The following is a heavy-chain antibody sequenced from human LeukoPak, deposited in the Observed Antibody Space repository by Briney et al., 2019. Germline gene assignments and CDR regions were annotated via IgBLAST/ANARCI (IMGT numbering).Heavy chain of an antibody. V-gene: IGHV3-48*01. Sequence: GGSLRLSCAASGFSFSDYGMNWVRRAPGKGLEWLSHINSNGAVISYADSVKGRFTISRDTAKSSLYLQMNSLKIEDTAIYFCARDPDGDYDFDYWGQGTLVTVSS. J-gene: IGHJ4*02. CDR2: INSNGAVI. D-gene: IGHD4-17*01. CDR1: GFSFSDYG. CDR3: ARDPDGDYDFDY.